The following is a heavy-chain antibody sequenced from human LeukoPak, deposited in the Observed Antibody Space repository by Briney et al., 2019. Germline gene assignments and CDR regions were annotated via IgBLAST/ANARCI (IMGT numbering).Heavy chain of an antibody. V-gene: IGHV4-59*01. CDR3: AREGDWFDP. Sequence: SETLSLTCTVSGGSISSYYWSWIRQPPGKGLEWIGYIYYSGSTNFNPSLKSRVTISVDTSKNQFSLKLSSVTAADTAVYYCAREGDWFDPWGQGTLVTVSS. D-gene: IGHD3-16*01. CDR1: GGSISSYY. J-gene: IGHJ5*02. CDR2: IYYSGST.